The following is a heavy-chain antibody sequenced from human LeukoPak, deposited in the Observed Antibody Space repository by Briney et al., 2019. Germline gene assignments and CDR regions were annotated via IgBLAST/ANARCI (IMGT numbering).Heavy chain of an antibody. D-gene: IGHD5-18*01. Sequence: GGSLRLSCAASGFTISSNYMGWVRQAPGKGLEWVSGISWNSGSIGYADSVKGRFTISRDNAKNSLYLQMNSLRAEDMAVYYCAKDQGGYSYGPPGKETYHDYWGQGTLVTASS. V-gene: IGHV3-9*03. J-gene: IGHJ4*02. CDR2: ISWNSGSI. CDR3: AKDQGGYSYGPPGKETYHDY. CDR1: GFTISSNY.